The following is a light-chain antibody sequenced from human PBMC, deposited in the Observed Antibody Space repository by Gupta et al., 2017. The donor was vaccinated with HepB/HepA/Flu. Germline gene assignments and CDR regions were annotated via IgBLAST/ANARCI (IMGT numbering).Light chain of an antibody. CDR3: KQSGNTPST. CDR2: GTS. V-gene: IGKV3-20*01. J-gene: IGKJ5*01. CDR1: QSVGTNY. Sequence: DIVLSQSPGTLSLSPGERATLSCRASQSVGTNYLAWYQQKPGQAPRLLIYGTSSRATGIPDRFSGSGSGTDFTLKISRVETEDVGVYYCKQSGNTPSTFGQGTQVEIK.